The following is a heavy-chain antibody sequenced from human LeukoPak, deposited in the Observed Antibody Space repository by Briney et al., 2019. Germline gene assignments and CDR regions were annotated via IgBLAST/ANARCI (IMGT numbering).Heavy chain of an antibody. D-gene: IGHD3-9*01. CDR2: INPNSGDT. CDR1: EDTFSVYY. CDR3: ARDPDGYNILTGYGY. Sequence: ASVKVSCKASEDTFSVYYMHWVRQAPGQGLEWMGWINPNSGDTKHAPKFQGRVTMTGDTSISTAYMELSRLRSDDTAVYYCARDPDGYNILTGYGYWGQGTLVTVSS. J-gene: IGHJ4*02. V-gene: IGHV1-2*02.